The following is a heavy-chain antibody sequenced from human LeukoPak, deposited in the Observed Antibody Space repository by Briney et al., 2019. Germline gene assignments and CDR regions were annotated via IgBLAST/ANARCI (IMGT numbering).Heavy chain of an antibody. Sequence: QPAGSLRLSCAATGFTFSSYDMSWVRQAPGKGLEWVSAISGSGGSTYYADSVKGLFTISIDNSKNTLYQQMNSLRAEDTAAYYCANCDIRGGAGWGFDPWCRGTLVTVSS. CDR3: ANCDIRGGAGWGFDP. CDR1: GFTFSSYD. V-gene: IGHV3-23*01. CDR2: ISGSGGST. D-gene: IGHD2-15*01. J-gene: IGHJ5*02.